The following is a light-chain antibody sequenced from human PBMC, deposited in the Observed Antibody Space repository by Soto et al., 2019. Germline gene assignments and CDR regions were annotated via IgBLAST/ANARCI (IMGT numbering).Light chain of an antibody. J-gene: IGLJ3*02. Sequence: QSALTQPASVSGSPGQSITISCTGTSSDVGSYNLVSWYQHHPGKAPKLMIYEVNKRPSGVSNRFSGSKSGNTASLTISGLQAEDEADYYCCSYVGSSSFERVFGGGTKVTVL. V-gene: IGLV2-23*02. CDR1: SSDVGSYNL. CDR2: EVN. CDR3: CSYVGSSSFERV.